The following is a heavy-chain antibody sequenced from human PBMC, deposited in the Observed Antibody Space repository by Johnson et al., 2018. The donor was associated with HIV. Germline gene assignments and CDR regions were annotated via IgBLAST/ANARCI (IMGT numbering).Heavy chain of an antibody. CDR1: GFTFENYG. Sequence: VQLVESGGSVIRPGGSLRLSCVGTGFTFENYGMSWVRQAPGKGLEWVSYISSSGSTVYYADSVKGRFTISRDNAKNSLYLQMNSLRAEDTAVYYCATRDPTHRPGVFDIWGQGTMVTVSS. CDR3: ATRDPTHRPGVFDI. D-gene: IGHD1-14*01. CDR2: ISSSGSTV. J-gene: IGHJ3*02. V-gene: IGHV3-48*04.